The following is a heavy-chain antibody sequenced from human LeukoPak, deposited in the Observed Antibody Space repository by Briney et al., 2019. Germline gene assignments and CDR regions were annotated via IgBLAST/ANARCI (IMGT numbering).Heavy chain of an antibody. Sequence: PSETLSLACNVSGDSITNNDYYWGWIRQPPGKQLEWIGSIYYTGSTSYNPSLKSRVTISVDTSKSQLYLKLTSVTATDTAVYYCVGQGWQYHDSRGHWALNWFDPWGQGTLVTVSS. CDR1: GDSITNNDYY. CDR3: VGQGWQYHDSRGHWALNWFDP. CDR2: IYYTGST. V-gene: IGHV4-39*01. D-gene: IGHD3-22*01. J-gene: IGHJ5*02.